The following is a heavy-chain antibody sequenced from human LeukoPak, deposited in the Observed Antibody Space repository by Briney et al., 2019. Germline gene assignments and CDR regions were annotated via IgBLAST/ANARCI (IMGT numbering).Heavy chain of an antibody. D-gene: IGHD2-2*01. V-gene: IGHV4-34*01. Sequence: SETLSLTCAVYGGSFSGYYWSWFRQPPGKGLEWIGEINHSGSTNYNPSLKSRVTISVDTSKNQFSLKLSSVTAADTAVYYCARLGVVVPAAITYAFDIWGQGTMVTVSS. CDR3: ARLGVVVPAAITYAFDI. CDR1: GGSFSGYY. CDR2: INHSGST. J-gene: IGHJ3*02.